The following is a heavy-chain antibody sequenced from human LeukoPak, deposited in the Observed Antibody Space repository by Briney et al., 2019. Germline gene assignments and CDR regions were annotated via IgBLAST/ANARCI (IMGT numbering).Heavy chain of an antibody. V-gene: IGHV3-21*01. CDR3: ARDRYPPITMVRGAAPDAFDI. CDR1: GFTFSSYS. Sequence: GGSLRLSCAASGFTFSSYSMNWVRQAPGKGLEWVSSISSSSSYIYYADSVKGRFTISRDNAKNSLYLQMNSLRAEDTAVYYCARDRYPPITMVRGAAPDAFDIWGQGTMVTVSS. CDR2: ISSSSSYI. J-gene: IGHJ3*02. D-gene: IGHD3-10*01.